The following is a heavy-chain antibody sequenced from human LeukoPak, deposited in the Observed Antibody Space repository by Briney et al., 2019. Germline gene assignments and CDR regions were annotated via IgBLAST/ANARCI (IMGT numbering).Heavy chain of an antibody. CDR3: ARGDTIFGVVIPNNWFDP. V-gene: IGHV1-18*01. CDR2: ISAYNGNT. D-gene: IGHD3-3*01. CDR1: GYTFTSYG. Sequence: ASVKVSCKASGYTFTSYGISWVRQAPGQGLEWMGWISAYNGNTNYAQKLQGRVTMTRDMSTSTVYMELSSLRSEDTAVYYCARGDTIFGVVIPNNWFDPWGQGTLVTVSS. J-gene: IGHJ5*02.